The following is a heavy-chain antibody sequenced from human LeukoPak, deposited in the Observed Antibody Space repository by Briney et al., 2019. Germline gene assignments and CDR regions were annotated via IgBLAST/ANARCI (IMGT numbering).Heavy chain of an antibody. CDR3: ARRAGGYSHPYDY. J-gene: IGHJ4*02. CDR1: GGSISSYY. CDR2: IYYSGST. Sequence: SETLSLTCTVSGGSISSYYWSWIRQPPGKGLEWIGYIYYSGSTNYNPSLKSRVTISVDTSKNQCSLKLSSVTAADTAVYYCARRAGGYSHPYDYWGQGILVTVSS. D-gene: IGHD4-23*01. V-gene: IGHV4-59*01.